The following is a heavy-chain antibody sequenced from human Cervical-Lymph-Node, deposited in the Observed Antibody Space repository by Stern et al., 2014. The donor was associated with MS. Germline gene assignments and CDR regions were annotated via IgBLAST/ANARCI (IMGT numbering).Heavy chain of an antibody. CDR3: ASRDTTSLDC. CDR2: IYHGGST. Sequence: VQLVESGPGLVKPSGTLSLTCAVSGGSISSSNWWSWVRQPPGKGLEWIGAIYHGGSTNYNPSLKSRVPIPVDNPKTQFSLKLSSVTAADTAVYYCASRDTTSLDCWGQGTLVTVSS. CDR1: GGSISSSNW. D-gene: IGHD1-26*01. J-gene: IGHJ4*02. V-gene: IGHV4-4*02.